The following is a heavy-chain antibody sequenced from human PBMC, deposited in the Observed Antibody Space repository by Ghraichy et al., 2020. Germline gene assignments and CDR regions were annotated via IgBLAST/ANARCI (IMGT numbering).Heavy chain of an antibody. CDR1: GFTFSSYW. CDR2: INSDGSST. D-gene: IGHD3-22*01. CDR3: ARAGGEDDSSGFDAFDI. J-gene: IGHJ3*02. Sequence: GESLNISCAASGFTFSSYWMYWVRQAPGKGLVWVSRINSDGSSTSYADSVKGRFTISRDNTKNTLYLQMNSLRAEDTAVYYCARAGGEDDSSGFDAFDIWGQGTMVTVSS. V-gene: IGHV3-74*01.